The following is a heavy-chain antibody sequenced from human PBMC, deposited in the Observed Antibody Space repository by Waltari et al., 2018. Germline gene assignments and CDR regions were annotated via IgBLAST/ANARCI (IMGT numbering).Heavy chain of an antibody. D-gene: IGHD3-3*01. V-gene: IGHV4-61*02. CDR2: IYTSGST. Sequence: QVQLQESGPGLVKPSQTLSLTCTVSGGSISSGSYYWSWIRQPAGKGLEWIGRIYTSGSTNSNPSLKSRVTISIDTSKNQFSLKLSSVTAADTAVYYCAKDALVWSGSRNPRYFDLWGRGTLVTVSS. J-gene: IGHJ2*01. CDR1: GGSISSGSYY. CDR3: AKDALVWSGSRNPRYFDL.